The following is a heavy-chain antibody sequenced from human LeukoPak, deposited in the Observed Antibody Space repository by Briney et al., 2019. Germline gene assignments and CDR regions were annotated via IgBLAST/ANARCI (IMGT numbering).Heavy chain of an antibody. V-gene: IGHV3-23*01. Sequence: GGPLRLSCAASGFNFSGYAMSWVRQDPGKGLEWVAAISGSGAGTYYADSVKGRFTISRDNSKNTLYLQMNSLRAEDTAVYYCAKDTYYYGSGTLIGGFDYWGQGTLVTVSS. J-gene: IGHJ4*02. CDR1: GFNFSGYA. D-gene: IGHD3-10*01. CDR3: AKDTYYYGSGTLIGGFDY. CDR2: ISGSGAGT.